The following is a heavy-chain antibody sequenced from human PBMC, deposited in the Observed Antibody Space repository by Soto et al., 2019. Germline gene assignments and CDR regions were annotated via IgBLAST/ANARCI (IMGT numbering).Heavy chain of an antibody. CDR2: IIPIFGTA. J-gene: IGHJ6*02. Sequence: SVQVSCKASGGTFRSYAISWVRQAPGEGLEWMGGIIPIFGTANYAQKFQGRVTITADESTSTAYMERSSLRSEDTAVYYCARGPTNLVVVVAATPWDYGMDVWGQGTTVTVSS. CDR3: ARGPTNLVVVVAATPWDYGMDV. CDR1: GGTFRSYA. V-gene: IGHV1-69*13. D-gene: IGHD2-15*01.